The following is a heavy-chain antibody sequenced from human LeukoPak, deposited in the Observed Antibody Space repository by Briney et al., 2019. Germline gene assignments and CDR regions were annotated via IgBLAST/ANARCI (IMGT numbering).Heavy chain of an antibody. CDR3: ARSYRDGYNFLDY. V-gene: IGHV4-38-2*01. J-gene: IGHJ4*02. Sequence: SETLSLTCAVSGYPISSGYYWGWIRQPPGKGLEWIGSIYHSGSTYYNPSLKSRVTISVDTSKNQFSLKLSSVTAADTAVYYCARSYRDGYNFLDYWGQGTLVTVSS. D-gene: IGHD5-24*01. CDR2: IYHSGST. CDR1: GYPISSGYY.